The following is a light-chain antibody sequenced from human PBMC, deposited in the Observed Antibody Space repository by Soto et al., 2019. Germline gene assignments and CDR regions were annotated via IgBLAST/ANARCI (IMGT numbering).Light chain of an antibody. Sequence: DIQLTQSTSFLSASVGDRVTITCRASQGISSYLAWYQQKPGKAPKLLIYAASTLQSGVPSRFSGSGSGTEFTLTISSLQPEDFATYYCQQLNSYPRGVTFGQGTKLEIK. CDR3: QQLNSYPRGVT. CDR2: AAS. CDR1: QGISSY. J-gene: IGKJ2*01. V-gene: IGKV1-9*01.